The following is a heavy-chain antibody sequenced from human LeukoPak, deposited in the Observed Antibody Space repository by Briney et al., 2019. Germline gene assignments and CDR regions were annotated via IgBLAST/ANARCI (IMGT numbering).Heavy chain of an antibody. CDR1: GGTFSSYA. CDR2: IIPIFGTA. Sequence: SVKVSCKASGGTFSSYAISWVRQAPGQGLEWMGGIIPIFGTANYAQKFQGRVTITADESTSTAYMELSSLRSEDTAVYYCANAERDYFDSSGYSMVEIDYWGQGTLVTVSS. CDR3: ANAERDYFDSSGYSMVEIDY. J-gene: IGHJ4*02. V-gene: IGHV1-69*13. D-gene: IGHD3-22*01.